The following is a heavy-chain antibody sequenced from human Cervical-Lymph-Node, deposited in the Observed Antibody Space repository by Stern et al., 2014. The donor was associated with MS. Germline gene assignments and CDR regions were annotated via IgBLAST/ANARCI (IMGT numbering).Heavy chain of an antibody. J-gene: IGHJ4*02. CDR1: GFTFSSYS. Sequence: DVQLVESGGGLVKPGGSLRLSCAASGFTFSSYSMNWVRQAPGKGLEWVSSISSSSSDIYYSDSVKGRFTISRDNAKNSLYLQMNSLRAEDTAVYCCARAPGRYCSGGSCYLDYWGQGTLVTVSS. D-gene: IGHD2-15*01. V-gene: IGHV3-21*01. CDR3: ARAPGRYCSGGSCYLDY. CDR2: ISSSSSDI.